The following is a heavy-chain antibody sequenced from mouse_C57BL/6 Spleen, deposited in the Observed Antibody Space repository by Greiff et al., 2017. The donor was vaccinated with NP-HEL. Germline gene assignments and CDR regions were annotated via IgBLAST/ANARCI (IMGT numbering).Heavy chain of an antibody. D-gene: IGHD3-2*02. CDR1: GYAFSSSW. CDR3: ARGSSGYAY. CDR2: IYPGDGDT. J-gene: IGHJ3*01. V-gene: IGHV1-82*01. Sequence: QVQLQQSGPELVKPGASVKISCKASGYAFSSSWMNWVKQRPGKGLEWIGRIYPGDGDTNYNGKFKGKATLTADKSSRTAYMQLSSLTSEDSAVYFCARGSSGYAYWGQGTLVTVSA.